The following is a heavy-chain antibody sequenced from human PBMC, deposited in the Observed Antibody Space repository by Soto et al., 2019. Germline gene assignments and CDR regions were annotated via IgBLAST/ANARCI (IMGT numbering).Heavy chain of an antibody. V-gene: IGHV3-30*18. J-gene: IGHJ6*02. D-gene: IGHD1-1*01. CDR2: ISFDGRKK. Sequence: QVQLVESGGGVVQPGRSLRLSCAASGFTFSSFGIHWVRQAPGKGLEWVAVISFDGRKKYYADSVKGRFTISRDNSKNTLSLQMNSLKADDTAVYYCAKDTSKYSNNWPAYYGLDVWGQGPTVTVSS. CDR1: GFTFSSFG. CDR3: AKDTSKYSNNWPAYYGLDV.